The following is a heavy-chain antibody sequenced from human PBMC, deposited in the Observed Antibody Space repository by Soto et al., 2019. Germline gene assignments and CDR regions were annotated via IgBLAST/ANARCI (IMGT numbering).Heavy chain of an antibody. D-gene: IGHD5-12*01. CDR2: IYYSGST. V-gene: IGHV4-39*01. Sequence: QLQLQESGPGLVKPSETLSLTCTVSGGSISSSSYYWGWIRQPPGKGLEWIGSIYYSGSTYYNPSLKSRVTISVDTSTNQFSLKLSSVTAADTAVYYCASSVGYSGYDLEFDYWGQGTLVTVSS. CDR3: ASSVGYSGYDLEFDY. CDR1: GGSISSSSYY. J-gene: IGHJ4*02.